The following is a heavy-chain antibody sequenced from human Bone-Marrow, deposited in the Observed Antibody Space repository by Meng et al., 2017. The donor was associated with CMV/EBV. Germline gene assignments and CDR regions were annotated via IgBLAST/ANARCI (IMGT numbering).Heavy chain of an antibody. V-gene: IGHV3-33*06. J-gene: IGHJ4*02. D-gene: IGHD3-9*01. CDR2: IWYDGSNK. Sequence: GGSLRLSCTASGFTFGEYAMSWVRQAPGKGLGWVAVIWYDGSNKYYADSVKGRFTISRDNSKNTLYLQMNSLRAEDTAVYYCAKSRLRYFDWLGEFDYWGQGTLVTVSS. CDR3: AKSRLRYFDWLGEFDY. CDR1: GFTFGEYA.